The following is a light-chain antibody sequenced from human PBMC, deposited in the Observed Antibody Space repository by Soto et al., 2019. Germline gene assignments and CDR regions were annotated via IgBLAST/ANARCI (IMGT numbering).Light chain of an antibody. CDR2: DAS. Sequence: EVVLTQSPGTLSLSLGERATLSCRASQGVNSNSLAWYQHKPGQAPRLLIYDASNRATGIPDTFSGSGSGTDFTLTISRLEPEDFAVYYCQQYGTSPTTFGQGTKLETK. J-gene: IGKJ2*01. CDR1: QGVNSNS. V-gene: IGKV3-20*01. CDR3: QQYGTSPTT.